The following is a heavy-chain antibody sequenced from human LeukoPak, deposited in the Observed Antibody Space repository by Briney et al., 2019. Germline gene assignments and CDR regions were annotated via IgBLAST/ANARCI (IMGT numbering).Heavy chain of an antibody. CDR3: ARDLATSDN. J-gene: IGHJ4*02. V-gene: IGHV3-48*03. CDR2: IGTGGSPI. CDR1: GFTFNNYE. D-gene: IGHD3-3*02. Sequence: GGSLRLSCAASGFTFNNYEMNWVRQAPGKGLEWVSYIGTGGSPIYYADSLKGRFTISRDNAKNTLYLQMNSLRDEDTALYYCARDLATSDNWGQGTLVTVSS.